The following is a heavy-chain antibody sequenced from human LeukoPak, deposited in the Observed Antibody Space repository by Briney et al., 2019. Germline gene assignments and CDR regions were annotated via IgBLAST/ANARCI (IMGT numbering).Heavy chain of an antibody. CDR1: GFTFSNAW. CDR3: TTDWVGATRYYFDS. CDR2: IKSKTDGGTT. J-gene: IGHJ4*02. D-gene: IGHD1-26*01. Sequence: GGSLRLSCAASGFTFSNAWMSWFRQAPGKGREWFVRIKSKTDGGTTDYAAPVKGRFTISRDDSKNPLYLQMNSVKTEDTAVYSCTTDWVGATRYYFDSWGQGTLVTVSS. V-gene: IGHV3-15*01.